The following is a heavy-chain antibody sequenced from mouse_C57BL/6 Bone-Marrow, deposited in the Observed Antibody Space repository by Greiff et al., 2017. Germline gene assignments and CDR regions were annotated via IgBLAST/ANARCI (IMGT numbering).Heavy chain of an antibody. D-gene: IGHD2-12*01. CDR3: ARGAYYRGYFDV. CDR1: GYTFTSYW. Sequence: VKLMESGAELVKPGASVKLSCKASGYTFTSYWMHWVKQRPGQGLEWIGMIHPNSGSTNYNEKFKSKATLTVDRSSSTAYMQLSSLTSEDSAVYYCARGAYYRGYFDVWGTGTTVTVSS. CDR2: IHPNSGST. J-gene: IGHJ1*03. V-gene: IGHV1-64*01.